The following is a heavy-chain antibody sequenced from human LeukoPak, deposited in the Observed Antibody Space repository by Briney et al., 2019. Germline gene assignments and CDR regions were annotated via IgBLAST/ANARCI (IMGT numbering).Heavy chain of an antibody. V-gene: IGHV3-48*01. CDR1: GFTFSAYS. CDR2: ISSRSFTI. Sequence: GGSLRLSCAASGFTFSAYSMNWVRQAPGKGLDWVSYISSRSFTIYYADSVKGRFTISRDNAKNSLYLEMNSLRADDTAVYYCARVHPGSGSQYLDYWGQGSLVTVSS. CDR3: ARVHPGSGSQYLDY. J-gene: IGHJ4*02. D-gene: IGHD3-10*01.